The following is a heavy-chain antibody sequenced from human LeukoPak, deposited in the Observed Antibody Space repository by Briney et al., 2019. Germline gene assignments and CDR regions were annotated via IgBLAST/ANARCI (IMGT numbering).Heavy chain of an antibody. CDR2: ISAYNGNT. Sequence: ASVKVSCKASGYTFTSYGISWVRQAPGQGLEWMGWISAYNGNTNYAQKLQGRVTMTTDTSTSTAYMELRSLRSDDTAVYYCARWGHVGQQLQLNAFDIWGQGTTVTVSS. V-gene: IGHV1-18*01. CDR1: GYTFTSYG. D-gene: IGHD6-13*01. CDR3: ARWGHVGQQLQLNAFDI. J-gene: IGHJ3*02.